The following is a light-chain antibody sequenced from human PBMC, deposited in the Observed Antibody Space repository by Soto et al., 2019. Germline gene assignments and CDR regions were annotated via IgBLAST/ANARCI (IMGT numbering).Light chain of an antibody. Sequence: EIVMTQSPATLSVSPGERATLSCRASQSVSTYLAWYQQKPGLAPRLLIYGASTRATGIPARFSGSGSGTEFTLTISSLQSEDFAVYYCQHYNIWPYTFGQGTKLDIK. CDR2: GAS. J-gene: IGKJ2*01. V-gene: IGKV3-15*01. CDR3: QHYNIWPYT. CDR1: QSVSTY.